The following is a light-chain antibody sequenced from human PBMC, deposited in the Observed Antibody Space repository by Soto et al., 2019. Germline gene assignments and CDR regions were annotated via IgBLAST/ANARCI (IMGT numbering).Light chain of an antibody. CDR2: KAS. CDR1: QSISSW. V-gene: IGKV1-5*03. Sequence: DIQMTQSPSTLSASVGDRVTITCRASQSISSWLAWYQQKPGKAPKLLIYKASSLESGVPSRFSGSGSGTEFTLTISSLQPDDSATYYCQQYNSLPITFGQGTRLEIK. CDR3: QQYNSLPIT. J-gene: IGKJ5*01.